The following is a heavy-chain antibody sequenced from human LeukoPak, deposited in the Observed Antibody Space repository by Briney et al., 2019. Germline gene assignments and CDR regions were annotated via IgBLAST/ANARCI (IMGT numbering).Heavy chain of an antibody. V-gene: IGHV4-4*07. CDR3: ARWGRDGYNYYYYYYMDV. J-gene: IGHJ6*03. CDR1: GGSISSYY. CDR2: IYSSGST. D-gene: IGHD5-24*01. Sequence: PSETLSLTCTVSGGSISSYYWSWIRQPAGKGLEWIGRIYSSGSTYYNPSLKSRVTISVDTSKNQFSLKLSSVTAADTAVYYCARWGRDGYNYYYYYYMDVWGKGTTVTVSS.